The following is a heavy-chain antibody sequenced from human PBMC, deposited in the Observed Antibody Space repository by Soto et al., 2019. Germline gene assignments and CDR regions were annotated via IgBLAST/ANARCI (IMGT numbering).Heavy chain of an antibody. CDR3: ARTLVGPIAY. D-gene: IGHD1-26*01. Sequence: QVQLVQSGAEVKKPGASVRISCEASGYTFTSYDIKWVRQATGQGLEWMGWMNPNSGNTVYAQKFQGRVTMTRNTSKSTAYMELRGLRSEDTAVYYCARTLVGPIAYWGQGTLVTVSS. CDR1: GYTFTSYD. V-gene: IGHV1-8*01. CDR2: MNPNSGNT. J-gene: IGHJ4*02.